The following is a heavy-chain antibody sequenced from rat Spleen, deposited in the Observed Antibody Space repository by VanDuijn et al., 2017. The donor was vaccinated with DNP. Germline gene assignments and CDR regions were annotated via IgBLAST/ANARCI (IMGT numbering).Heavy chain of an antibody. V-gene: IGHV3-1*01. J-gene: IGHJ2*01. CDR1: GYSITSNY. CDR3: ARWVWYFDY. Sequence: VRLQESGPGLVKPSQSLSLTCSVTGYSITSNYWGWVRKFPGNKLEYIGHINFSGSTNYNPSLKSQISITRDTSKNQFFLHLNSVTTEDTATYYCARWVWYFDYWGQGVMVTVSS. CDR2: INFSGST.